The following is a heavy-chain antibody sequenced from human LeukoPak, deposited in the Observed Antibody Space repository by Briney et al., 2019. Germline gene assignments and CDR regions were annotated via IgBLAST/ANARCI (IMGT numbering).Heavy chain of an antibody. V-gene: IGHV3-30*04. D-gene: IGHD6-13*01. Sequence: GVSLRLSCAASGFTFSSYAMHWVRQAPGKGLEWVAVISYDGSNKYYADSVKGRFTISRDHSKNTLYLQMNSLRAEDTAVYYCAREKQQLVLGDYWGQGTLVTVSS. CDR1: GFTFSSYA. J-gene: IGHJ4*02. CDR3: AREKQQLVLGDY. CDR2: ISYDGSNK.